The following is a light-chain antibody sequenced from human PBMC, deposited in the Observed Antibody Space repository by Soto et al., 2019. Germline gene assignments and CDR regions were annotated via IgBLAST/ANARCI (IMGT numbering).Light chain of an antibody. J-gene: IGKJ2*01. CDR2: DAS. CDR3: QHRSNWRYT. CDR1: QSVSSY. Sequence: EIVLTQSPATLSLSPGERATLSCRASQSVSSYLAWYQQKPGQAPRLLIYDASDRATGIPARFSGSGSGTDVTLTISSLEPEDFAIYYCQHRSNWRYTFGQGTKLGIK. V-gene: IGKV3-11*01.